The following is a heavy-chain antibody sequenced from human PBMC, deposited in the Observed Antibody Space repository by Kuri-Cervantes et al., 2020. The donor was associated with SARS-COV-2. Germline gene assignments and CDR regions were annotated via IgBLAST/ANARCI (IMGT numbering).Heavy chain of an antibody. Sequence: GSLRLSCTVSGGSISSYYWSWIRQPPGKGLEWIGYIYYSGSTNYNPSLKSRVTISVDTSKNQFSLKLSSVTAADTAVYYCARQSVVASDDWGRGTPVTVSS. J-gene: IGHJ4*02. CDR2: IYYSGST. V-gene: IGHV4-59*08. D-gene: IGHD2-15*01. CDR3: ARQSVVASDD. CDR1: GGSISSYY.